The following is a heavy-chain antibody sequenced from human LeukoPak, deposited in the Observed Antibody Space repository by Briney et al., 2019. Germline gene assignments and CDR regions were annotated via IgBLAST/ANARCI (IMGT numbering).Heavy chain of an antibody. CDR1: GDSVSRDSIA. J-gene: IGHJ4*02. CDR3: ARGTGWPHFDY. V-gene: IGHV6-1*01. Sequence: SQTLSLTCAISGDSVSRDSIAWNWIRQSPSRGLEWLGRTYYKSAWYNDYAVSVKGRIIINPDTSKNQFSLQLNSVTPEDTAVYYCARGTGWPHFDYWGQGTLVTVSS. D-gene: IGHD6-19*01. CDR2: TYYKSAWYN.